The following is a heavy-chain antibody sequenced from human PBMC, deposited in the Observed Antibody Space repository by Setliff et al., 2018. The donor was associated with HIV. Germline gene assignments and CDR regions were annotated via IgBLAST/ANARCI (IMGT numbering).Heavy chain of an antibody. J-gene: IGHJ5*02. D-gene: IGHD5-12*01. V-gene: IGHV4-39*01. Sequence: KASETLSLTCTVSGGSISSNSYYWGWIRQPPGKGLEWIGNIHFSGTTYYNPSLKGRVTIYVATSKKQFFLNLSSLTAADTAVYYCATPQSGRGGGAWFDPWGQGTLVTSPQ. CDR2: IHFSGTT. CDR3: ATPQSGRGGGAWFDP. CDR1: GGSISSNSYY.